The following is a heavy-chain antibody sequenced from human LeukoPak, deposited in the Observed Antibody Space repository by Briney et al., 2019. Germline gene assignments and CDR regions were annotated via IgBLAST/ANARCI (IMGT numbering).Heavy chain of an antibody. J-gene: IGHJ1*01. D-gene: IGHD2-21*01. V-gene: IGHV3-7*05. CDR3: ASAREYCGSAECYEYFQY. CDR1: GFTFSTYW. CDR2: IKQDGSAE. Sequence: GGSLRLSCAASGFTFSTYWMSWVRQAPGKGLEWVANIKQDGSAEVYMDSVKGRFTISRDNAKNSLFLQMNTLRAEDTAVYYCASAREYCGSAECYEYFQYWGQGTLVTVSS.